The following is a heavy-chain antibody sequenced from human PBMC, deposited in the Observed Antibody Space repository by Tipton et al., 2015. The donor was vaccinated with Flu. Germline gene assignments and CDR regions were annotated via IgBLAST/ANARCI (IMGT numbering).Heavy chain of an antibody. CDR3: AREGGYCNGIRGPGDY. CDR1: GFTFSSYW. D-gene: IGHD2-15*01. Sequence: SLRLSCAASGFTFSSYWMSWVRQAPGKGLEWVANIKQDESEKYYVDSVKGRFTISRDNAKNSLYLQMNSLRAEDTAVYYCAREGGYCNGIRGPGDYWGQGTLVTVSS. V-gene: IGHV3-7*01. CDR2: IKQDESEK. J-gene: IGHJ4*02.